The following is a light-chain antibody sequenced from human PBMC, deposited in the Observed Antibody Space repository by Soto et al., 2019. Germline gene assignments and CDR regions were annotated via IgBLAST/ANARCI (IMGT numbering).Light chain of an antibody. CDR2: DVS. Sequence: QSALTQPRSVSGSPGQSVTISCTGTSSDVGGYNYVSWYQQHPGKAPKLMIYDVSKWPSGVPDRFSGYKSGNTASLTISGLQAEYEADYYCCSYALNSLWVFGGGTQLTVL. CDR3: CSYALNSLWV. J-gene: IGLJ3*02. V-gene: IGLV2-11*01. CDR1: SSDVGGYNY.